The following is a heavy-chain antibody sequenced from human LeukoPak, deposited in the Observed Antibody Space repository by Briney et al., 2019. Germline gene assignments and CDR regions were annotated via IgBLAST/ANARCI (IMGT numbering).Heavy chain of an antibody. CDR3: ARAGRITIFGVVTRDAFDI. V-gene: IGHV1-46*03. CDR2: INPSGGST. D-gene: IGHD3-3*01. CDR1: GGTFSSYA. Sequence: ASVKVSCKASGGTFSSYAISRVRQAPGQGLEWMGIINPSGGSTSYAQKFQGRVTMTRDTSTSTVYMELSSLRSEDTAVYYCARAGRITIFGVVTRDAFDIWGQGTMVTVSS. J-gene: IGHJ3*02.